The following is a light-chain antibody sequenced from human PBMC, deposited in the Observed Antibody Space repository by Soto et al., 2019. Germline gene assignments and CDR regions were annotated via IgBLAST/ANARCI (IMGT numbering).Light chain of an antibody. V-gene: IGLV2-14*01. CDR3: SSYTSSGTWV. CDR1: SSDVGGYNY. CDR2: EVT. J-gene: IGLJ3*02. Sequence: QSALTQPASVSGSPGQSITMSCTGSSSDVGGYNYVSWYQQHPGKAPQLMIYEVTNRPSGISSRFSGSKSGNAAFLTISGLQAGDEADYYCSSYTSSGTWVFGGGTKLTVL.